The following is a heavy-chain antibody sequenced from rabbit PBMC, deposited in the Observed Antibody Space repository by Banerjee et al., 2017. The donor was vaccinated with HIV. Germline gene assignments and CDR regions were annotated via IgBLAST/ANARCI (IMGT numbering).Heavy chain of an antibody. CDR2: IYSSNGDK. J-gene: IGHJ4*01. V-gene: IGHV1S47*01. CDR3: ARDLAGVIGWNFNL. Sequence: QEQLEESGGDLVKPEGSLTITCTASGSDISSNAMCWVRQAPGKGLELIACIYSSNGDKWYASWVNGRFTISRSTSLNTVDLKMASLTVADTATYFCARDLAGVIGWNFNLCGQGTLV. CDR1: GSDISSNA. D-gene: IGHD4-1*01.